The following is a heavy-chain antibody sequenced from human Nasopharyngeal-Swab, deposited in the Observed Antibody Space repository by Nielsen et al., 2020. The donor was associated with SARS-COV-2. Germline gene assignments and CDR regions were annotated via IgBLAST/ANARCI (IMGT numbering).Heavy chain of an antibody. CDR1: GFTFSSYS. V-gene: IGHV3-9*01. CDR3: AKGPKSSWVYFYYYGMDV. Sequence: GGSLRLSCAASGFTFSSYSMNWVRQAPGKGLEWVSGISWNSGSIGYADSVKGRFTISRDNAKNSLYLQMNSLRAEDTALYYCAKGPKSSWVYFYYYGMDVWGQGTTVTVSS. J-gene: IGHJ6*02. D-gene: IGHD6-13*01. CDR2: ISWNSGSI.